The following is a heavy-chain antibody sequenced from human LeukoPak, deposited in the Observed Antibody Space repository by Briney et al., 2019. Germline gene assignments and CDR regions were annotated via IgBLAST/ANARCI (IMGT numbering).Heavy chain of an antibody. CDR1: GFTFSSYG. CDR3: ARGDMVTNYYYCYMDV. Sequence: GGSLRLSCAASGFTFSSYGMRWVRQAPGKGLDWVAFIHHDGSNKYYADSVRGRFTISRDNAKNSLYLQMNSLRAEDTALYYCARGDMVTNYYYCYMDVWGKGTTVTVSS. V-gene: IGHV3-30*02. J-gene: IGHJ6*03. CDR2: IHHDGSNK. D-gene: IGHD5-18*01.